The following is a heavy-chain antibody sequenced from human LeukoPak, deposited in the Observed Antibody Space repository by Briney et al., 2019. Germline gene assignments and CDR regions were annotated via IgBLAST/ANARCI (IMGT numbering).Heavy chain of an antibody. V-gene: IGHV4-34*01. CDR3: ARGFTGTTFDY. J-gene: IGHJ4*02. Sequence: PSETLSLTCAVYGGPFSNNYWNWIRQPPGKGLEWIGEIDHSGSANYNPSLTSRVTISMDTSKNQFSLKLSSVTAADTAVYYCARGFTGTTFDYWGQGTLVTVSS. CDR1: GGPFSNNY. D-gene: IGHD1-7*01. CDR2: IDHSGSA.